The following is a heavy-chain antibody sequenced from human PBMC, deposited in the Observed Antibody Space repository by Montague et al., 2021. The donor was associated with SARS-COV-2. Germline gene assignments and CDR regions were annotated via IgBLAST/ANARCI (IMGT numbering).Heavy chain of an antibody. CDR3: AAGLFYFDY. CDR2: IRSKAYGGTT. V-gene: IGHV3-49*03. Sequence: SLRLSCAGSGFTFGDYAISWIRQTPGKGLEWVGFIRSKAYGGTTQYAASAEGKFTISRDDSKSIAYLQINSLKSVDTALYYAAAGLFYFDYWGQGALVTVSS. CDR1: GFTFGDYA. J-gene: IGHJ4*02. D-gene: IGHD6-13*01.